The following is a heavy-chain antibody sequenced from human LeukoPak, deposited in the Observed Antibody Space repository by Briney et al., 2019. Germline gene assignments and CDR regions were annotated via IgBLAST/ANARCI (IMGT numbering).Heavy chain of an antibody. CDR1: GFTFSSYA. D-gene: IGHD1-1*01. Sequence: GGSLRLSCAASGFTFSSYAMSWVRQAPGKGLEWVSAISGSGGSTYYADSVKGRFTISRDNAKNTLYLQMDSLRAEDTAVYYCAKDSRDWTYFDFWGQGTLVTVSS. V-gene: IGHV3-23*01. J-gene: IGHJ4*02. CDR2: ISGSGGST. CDR3: AKDSRDWTYFDF.